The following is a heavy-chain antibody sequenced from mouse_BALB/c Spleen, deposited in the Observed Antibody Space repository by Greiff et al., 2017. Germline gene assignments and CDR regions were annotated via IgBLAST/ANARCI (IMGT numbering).Heavy chain of an antibody. CDR1: GYSITSDYA. J-gene: IGHJ4*01. Sequence: VQLQQSGPGLVKPSQSLSLTCTVTGYSITSDYAWNWIRQFPGNKLEWMGYISYSGSTSYNPSLKSRISITRDTSKNQFFLQLNSVTTEDTATYYCAGGNSFYAMDYWGQGTSVTVSS. CDR2: ISYSGST. V-gene: IGHV3-2*02. CDR3: AGGNSFYAMDY.